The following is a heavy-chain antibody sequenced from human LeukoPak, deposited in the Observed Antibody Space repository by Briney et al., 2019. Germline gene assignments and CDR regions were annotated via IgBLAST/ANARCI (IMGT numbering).Heavy chain of an antibody. V-gene: IGHV1-18*01. J-gene: IGHJ5*02. D-gene: IGHD4-11*01. CDR3: ARDRPYSGAAHFDP. CDR1: GGTFSSYA. CDR2: ISAYNGNT. Sequence: ASVKVSCKASGGTFSSYAISWVRQAPGQGLEWMGWISAYNGNTNYAQKLQGRVTMTTDTSTSTAYMELRSLRSDDTAVYYCARDRPYSGAAHFDPWGQGTLVTVSS.